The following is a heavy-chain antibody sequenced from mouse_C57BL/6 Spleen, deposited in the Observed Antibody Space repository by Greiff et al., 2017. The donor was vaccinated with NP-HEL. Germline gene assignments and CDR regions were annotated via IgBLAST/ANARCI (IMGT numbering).Heavy chain of an antibody. D-gene: IGHD2-5*01. CDR2: INPYNGGT. CDR1: GYTFTDYY. J-gene: IGHJ3*01. Sequence: VQLQQSGPVLVKPGASVKMSCKASGYTFTDYYMNWVKQSHGKSLEWIGVINPYNGGTSYNQKFKGKATLTVDKSSSTAYMELNSLTSEDSAVYYCASTYYSNPFAYWGQGTLVTVSA. V-gene: IGHV1-19*01. CDR3: ASTYYSNPFAY.